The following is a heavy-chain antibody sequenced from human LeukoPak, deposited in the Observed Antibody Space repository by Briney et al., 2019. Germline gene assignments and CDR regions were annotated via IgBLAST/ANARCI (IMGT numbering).Heavy chain of an antibody. CDR2: ISGSGGST. V-gene: IGHV3-23*01. D-gene: IGHD2-2*01. Sequence: ISGSGGSTYYADSVKGRFTISRDNSKNTLYLQMNSLRAEDTAVYYCAKPPGPIVVVPAYWGQGTLVTVSS. J-gene: IGHJ4*02. CDR3: AKPPGPIVVVPAY.